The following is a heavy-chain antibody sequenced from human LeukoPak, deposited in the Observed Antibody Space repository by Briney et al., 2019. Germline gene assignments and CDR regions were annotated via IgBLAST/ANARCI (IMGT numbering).Heavy chain of an antibody. D-gene: IGHD3-3*01. CDR1: GGSISSGGYS. J-gene: IGHJ4*02. CDR2: IYHSGST. V-gene: IGHV4-30-2*01. CDR3: ARLLTYYDFWSGYKNSYYFDY. Sequence: PSETLSLTCAVSGGSISSGGYSWSWIRQPPGKGLEWIGYIYHSGSTYYNPSLKSRVTISVDRSKNQFSLKLSSVTAADTAVYYCARLLTYYDFWSGYKNSYYFDYWGQGTLVTVSS.